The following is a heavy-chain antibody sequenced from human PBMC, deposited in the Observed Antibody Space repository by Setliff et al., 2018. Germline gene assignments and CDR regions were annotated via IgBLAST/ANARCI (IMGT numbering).Heavy chain of an antibody. CDR3: ARAAGYSSSWYHYYYGMDV. D-gene: IGHD6-13*01. CDR2: INYSGST. J-gene: IGHJ6*02. Sequence: ETLSLTCTVSGGSISSSRYYWGWIRQPPGKGLEWIGSINYSGSTYYNPSLKSRVTISVETSKNQLSLKLSSVTAADTAVYYCARAAGYSSSWYHYYYGMDVWGQGTTVTVSS. V-gene: IGHV4-39*01. CDR1: GGSISSSRYY.